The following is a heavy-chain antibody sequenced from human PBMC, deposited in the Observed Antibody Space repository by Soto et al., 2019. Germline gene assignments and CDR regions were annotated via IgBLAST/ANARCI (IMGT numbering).Heavy chain of an antibody. CDR3: ARVRGSSSWEAFDY. CDR2: INPNSSGT. Sequence: ASVKVSCKASGYTFTGYYMHWVRQAPGQGLEWMGWINPNSSGTNYAQKFQGRVTMTRDTSISTAYMELSRLRSDDTAVYYCARVRGSSSWEAFDYWGQGTLVTVSS. D-gene: IGHD6-13*01. V-gene: IGHV1-2*02. CDR1: GYTFTGYY. J-gene: IGHJ4*02.